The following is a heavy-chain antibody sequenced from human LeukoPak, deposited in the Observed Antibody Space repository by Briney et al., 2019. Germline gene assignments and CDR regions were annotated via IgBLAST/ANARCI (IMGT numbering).Heavy chain of an antibody. CDR3: AKGPGAAVGKRYIQH. J-gene: IGHJ1*01. CDR1: GFTFDDYA. D-gene: IGHD6-13*01. CDR2: ISWDSGNT. V-gene: IGHV3-43D*03. Sequence: GGSLRLSCAASGFTFDDYAMHWVRQAPGKGLEWVSLISWDSGNTYYADSVKGRFTISRDNSKNSLSLQMNSLRAEDTALYYCAKGPGAAVGKRYIQHWGQGTLVTVSS.